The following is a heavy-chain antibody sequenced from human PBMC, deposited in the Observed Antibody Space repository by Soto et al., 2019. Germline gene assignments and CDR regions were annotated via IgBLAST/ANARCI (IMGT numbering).Heavy chain of an antibody. V-gene: IGHV2-5*02. CDR3: AHIVPFDYRGYNFEF. CDR1: GFSRSTHTVG. CDR2: LYWDEDK. J-gene: IGHJ4*02. Sequence: QITLKESGPTLVKPTQTLTLTCTFSGFSRSTHTVGVAWIRQPPGKALEWLALLYWDEDKRYSPSLKSRLTITQDTSKNQVVLTMPNIHPVDTATYYCAHIVPFDYRGYNFEFWGQGILVTVSS. D-gene: IGHD3-9*01.